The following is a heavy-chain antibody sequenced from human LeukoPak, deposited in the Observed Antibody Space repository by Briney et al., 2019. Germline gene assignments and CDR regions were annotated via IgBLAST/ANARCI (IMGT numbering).Heavy chain of an antibody. CDR2: IRSKPNNYAT. CDR1: GFIFSGSA. D-gene: IGHD4-17*01. J-gene: IGHJ6*02. Sequence: GGSLRLSCAASGFIFSGSAMHWVRQASGKGLEWVGHIRSKPNNYATAYAASVKGRFTISRHDSKNTAYLQMNSLKTEDTAIYYCTRLDYGDLYYYGMDVWGQGTTVTVSS. V-gene: IGHV3-73*01. CDR3: TRLDYGDLYYYGMDV.